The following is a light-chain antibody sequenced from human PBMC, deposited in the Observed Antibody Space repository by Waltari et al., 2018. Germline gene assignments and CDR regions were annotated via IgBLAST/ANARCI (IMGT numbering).Light chain of an antibody. CDR3: SSYTSSSTLVV. J-gene: IGLJ2*01. V-gene: IGLV2-14*01. CDR2: EVS. CDR1: SSDVGGYNF. Sequence: QSALTQPASVSGSPGQSITIPCTGTSSDVGGYNFVSWYQQHPGKAPKLMIYEVSARPSGVSNRFSGSKSGSTASLTISGLQAEDEADYYCSSYTSSSTLVVFGGGTKLTVL.